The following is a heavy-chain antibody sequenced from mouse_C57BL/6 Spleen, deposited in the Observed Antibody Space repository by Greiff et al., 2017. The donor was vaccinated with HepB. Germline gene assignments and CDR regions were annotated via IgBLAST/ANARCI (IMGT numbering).Heavy chain of an antibody. V-gene: IGHV14-4*01. D-gene: IGHD1-1*01. CDR2: IDPENGDT. CDR3: TTKYYDSSSFAY. CDR1: GFNIKDDY. J-gene: IGHJ3*01. Sequence: SGAELVRPGASVKLSCTASGFNIKDDYMHWVKQRPEQGLEWIGWIDPENGDTEYASKFQGKATITADTSSNTAYLQLSSLTSEDTAVYYCTTKYYDSSSFAYWGQGTLVTVSA.